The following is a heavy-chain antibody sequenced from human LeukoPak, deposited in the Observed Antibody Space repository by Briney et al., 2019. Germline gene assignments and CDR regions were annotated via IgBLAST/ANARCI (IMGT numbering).Heavy chain of an antibody. CDR2: ISSSSSYI. V-gene: IGHV3-21*01. CDR1: GFTFSSYS. CDR3: ARPLEGNYYYMDV. Sequence: PGGSLRLSCAASGFTFSSYSMNWVRQAPGKGLEWVSSISSSSSYIYYADSVKGRFTISGDNAKNSLYLQMNSLRAEDTAVYYCARPLEGNYYYMDVWGKGTTVTVSS. J-gene: IGHJ6*03.